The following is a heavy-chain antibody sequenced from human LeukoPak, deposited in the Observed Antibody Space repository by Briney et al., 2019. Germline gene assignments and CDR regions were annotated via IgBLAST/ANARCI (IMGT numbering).Heavy chain of an antibody. D-gene: IGHD4-17*01. J-gene: IGHJ4*02. CDR1: GGSFSGYY. V-gene: IGHV4-34*01. Sequence: PSETLSLTCAVYGGSFSGYYWSWIRQPPGKGLEWIGEINHSGSTNYNPSRKSRVTISVDTSKNQFSLKLSSVTAADTAVYYCARYGAVTTNFDYWGQGTLVTVSS. CDR2: INHSGST. CDR3: ARYGAVTTNFDY.